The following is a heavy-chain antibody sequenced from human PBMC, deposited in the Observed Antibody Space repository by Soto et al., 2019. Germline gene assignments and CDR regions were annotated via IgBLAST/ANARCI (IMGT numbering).Heavy chain of an antibody. CDR3: AEGSGYDLQFDY. CDR1: GGSISSGDYY. CDR2: IYYSGST. D-gene: IGHD5-12*01. Sequence: SETLSLTCTVSGGSISSGDYYWSWIRQPPGKGLEWIGYIYYSGSTYYNPSLKSRVTISVDTSKNQFSLKLSSVTAADTAVYYCAEGSGYDLQFDYWGHGTLVTVSS. V-gene: IGHV4-30-4*01. J-gene: IGHJ4*01.